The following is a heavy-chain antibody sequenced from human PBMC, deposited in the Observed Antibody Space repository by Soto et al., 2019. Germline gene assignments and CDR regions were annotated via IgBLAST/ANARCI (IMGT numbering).Heavy chain of an antibody. Sequence: PGGSLRLSCAASGFTFSSYAMSWARQAPGKGEEWVSGISDSGGSTYYADSVQGRFTISRDNSKNTFYLQMNSLRVEDTALYYCSKELDTAALYYYGLDVRGQGTTVTVS. CDR3: SKELDTAALYYYGLDV. CDR2: ISDSGGST. V-gene: IGHV3-23*01. J-gene: IGHJ6*02. D-gene: IGHD5-18*01. CDR1: GFTFSSYA.